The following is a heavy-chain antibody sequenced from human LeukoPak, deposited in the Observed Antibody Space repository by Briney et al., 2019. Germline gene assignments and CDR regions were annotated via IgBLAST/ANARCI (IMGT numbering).Heavy chain of an antibody. D-gene: IGHD1-14*01. CDR2: INIYNTI. CDR1: GFTFDYYA. Sequence: GGSLRLSCVASGFTFDYYAMNWVRQALGKGREWVSYINIYNTIHYADSVKGRFTISRDDAKNSLYLQMNSLRPEDTAVYYCARVPQPMDVWGRGATVTVSS. CDR3: ARVPQPMDV. J-gene: IGHJ6*04. V-gene: IGHV3-69-1*01.